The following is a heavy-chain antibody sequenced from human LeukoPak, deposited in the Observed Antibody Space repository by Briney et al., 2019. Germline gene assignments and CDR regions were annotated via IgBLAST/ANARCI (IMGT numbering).Heavy chain of an antibody. J-gene: IGHJ3*02. CDR3: ARGHRAAAGLLGDAFDI. V-gene: IGHV4-38-2*02. D-gene: IGHD6-13*01. CDR1: GYSISSGYY. Sequence: PSETLSLTCTVSGYSISSGYYWGWIRQPPGKGLEWIGSFYHSGSTYYNPSLKSRVTISVDTSKNQFSLKLSSVTAADTAVYYCARGHRAAAGLLGDAFDIWGQGTMVTVSS. CDR2: FYHSGST.